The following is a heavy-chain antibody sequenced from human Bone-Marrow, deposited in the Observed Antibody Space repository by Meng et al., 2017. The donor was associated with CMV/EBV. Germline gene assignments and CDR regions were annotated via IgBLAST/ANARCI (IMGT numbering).Heavy chain of an antibody. CDR2: INHSQST. J-gene: IGHJ6*02. V-gene: IGHV4-34*01. CDR3: ARGRRRYYVGSGSQGGYGMDV. D-gene: IGHD3-10*01. CDR1: GGSFSGYY. Sequence: SETLSLTCAVYGGSFSGYYWSWIRQPPGKGLEWIGEINHSQSTNYNPSLKRRVTISVDTSKNQFSLKLSPVTAADTAVYYCARGRRRYYVGSGSQGGYGMDVWGQGTTVTVSS.